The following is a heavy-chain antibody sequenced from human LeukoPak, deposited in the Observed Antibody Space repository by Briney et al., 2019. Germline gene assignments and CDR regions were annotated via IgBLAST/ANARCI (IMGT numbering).Heavy chain of an antibody. CDR1: GFTFSSYG. CDR3: AKEVQLWYYFDY. CDR2: ISYDGSNK. V-gene: IGHV3-30*18. J-gene: IGHJ4*02. Sequence: GGSLRLSCAASGFTFSSYGMHWVRQVPGKGLEWVAVISYDGSNKYYADSVKGRFTISRDNSKNTLYLQMNSLRAEDTALYYCAKEVQLWYYFDYWGQGTLVTVSS. D-gene: IGHD5-18*01.